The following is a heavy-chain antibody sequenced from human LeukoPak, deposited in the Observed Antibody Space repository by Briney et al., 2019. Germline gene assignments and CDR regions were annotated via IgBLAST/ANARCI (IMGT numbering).Heavy chain of an antibody. CDR2: IYSGGST. CDR1: GFTVSSNY. CDR3: ARGLVSGRYGSGSPNIDC. J-gene: IGHJ4*02. D-gene: IGHD3-10*01. V-gene: IGHV3-66*02. Sequence: PGGSLRLSCAASGFTVSSNYMSWVRQAPGKGLEWVSVIYSGGSTYYADSVKGRFTISRDNSKNTLYLQMNSLRAEDTAVYYCARGLVSGRYGSGSPNIDCWGQGTLVTVSS.